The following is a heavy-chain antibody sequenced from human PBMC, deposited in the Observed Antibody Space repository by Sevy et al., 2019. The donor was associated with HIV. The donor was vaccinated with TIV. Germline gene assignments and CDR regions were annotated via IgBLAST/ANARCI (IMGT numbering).Heavy chain of an antibody. CDR2: INPNSGGT. D-gene: IGHD6-13*01. V-gene: IGHV1-2*02. CDR3: AREYSSSKQPGWFDP. J-gene: IGHJ5*02. Sequence: ASVKVSCKASGYTFTGYYMHWVRQAPGQGLEWMGWINPNSGGTNYAQKFQGRVTMTRDTSISTAYMELSRLRSDDTAVYYCAREYSSSKQPGWFDPWGQGTLVTVSS. CDR1: GYTFTGYY.